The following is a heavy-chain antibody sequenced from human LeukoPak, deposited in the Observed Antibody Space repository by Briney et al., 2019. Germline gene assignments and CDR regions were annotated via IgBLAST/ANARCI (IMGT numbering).Heavy chain of an antibody. CDR1: GFTVSSNY. CDR2: IYSGGST. D-gene: IGHD3-22*01. Sequence: GGSLRLSCAASGFTVSSNYMSWVRQAPGEGLEWVLVIYSGGSTYYADSVKGRFTISRDNSKNTLYLQMNSLRAEDTAVYYCARDPIWYDSSGQLGYWGQGTLVTVSS. V-gene: IGHV3-53*01. CDR3: ARDPIWYDSSGQLGY. J-gene: IGHJ4*02.